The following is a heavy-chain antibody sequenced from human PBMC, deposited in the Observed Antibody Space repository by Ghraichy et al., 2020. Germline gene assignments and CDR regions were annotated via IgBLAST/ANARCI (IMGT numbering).Heavy chain of an antibody. CDR3: ARISGATRSPAKDY. CDR2: ISRSGSYI. J-gene: IGHJ4*02. V-gene: IGHV3-21*06. CDR1: GFTFSYHG. D-gene: IGHD1-26*01. Sequence: GSLRLSCVASGFTFSYHGMAWVRQAPGKGLEWVASISRSGSYIYYADSLKGRITISRDNAENSVFLQMSSLRAEDTAVYYCARISGATRSPAKDYWGQGTLVTVSS.